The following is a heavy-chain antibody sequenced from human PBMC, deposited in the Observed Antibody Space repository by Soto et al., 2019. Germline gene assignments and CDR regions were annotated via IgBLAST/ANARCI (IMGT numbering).Heavy chain of an antibody. CDR1: GYTFTSYG. V-gene: IGHV1-18*01. CDR3: ARVYRHYRYFDY. D-gene: IGHD4-17*01. Sequence: QVQLVQSGAEVKKPGASVKVSCKASGYTFTSYGISWVRQAPGQGLEWMGWISAYNGNTNYAQKPQGSXXTXTXXSTSTAYMALRSLRSDDTAVYYCARVYRHYRYFDYWGQGTLVTVSS. CDR2: ISAYNGNT. J-gene: IGHJ4*02.